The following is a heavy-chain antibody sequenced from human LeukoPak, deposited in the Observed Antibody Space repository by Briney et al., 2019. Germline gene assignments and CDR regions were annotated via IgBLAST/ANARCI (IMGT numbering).Heavy chain of an antibody. J-gene: IGHJ5*02. D-gene: IGHD3-10*01. CDR1: GGSITNYY. Sequence: PSETLSLTCTVSGGSITNYYWNWIRQPPGKGLEWIGFIYSSGTANYNPSLKSRLTISLDTSKNQFSLKLTSMTAADTAVYYCARDSGTTGEVKFDPWGQGTLVTVSS. V-gene: IGHV4-59*01. CDR3: ARDSGTTGEVKFDP. CDR2: IYSSGTA.